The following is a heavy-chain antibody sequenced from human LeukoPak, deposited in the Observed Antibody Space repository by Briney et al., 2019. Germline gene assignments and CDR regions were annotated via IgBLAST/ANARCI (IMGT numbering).Heavy chain of an antibody. CDR2: ISPYNGKT. CDR1: GYTFTSYG. D-gene: IGHD3-10*01. Sequence: ASVKVSCKASGYTFTSYGISWVRQAPGQRLEWMEWISPYNGKTDYAQKLQGRVTMTTDTYTSPANKELRRLRSDDTTVYHCARSKPGSPREYFEYWGQGTLVTVSS. CDR3: ARSKPGSPREYFEY. V-gene: IGHV1-18*01. J-gene: IGHJ1*01.